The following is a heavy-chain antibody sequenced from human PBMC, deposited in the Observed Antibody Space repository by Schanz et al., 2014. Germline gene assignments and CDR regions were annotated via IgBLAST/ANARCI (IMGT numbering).Heavy chain of an antibody. Sequence: VPLVPSGAAVPPPGASVPVSCPASGSPFPRSGLPWVRPAPLQFLEWMLFIIAYNGNTNYAQKLQDRVTITINTSRSTAYMELNSLTAEDTAVYYCARVSMEFERGKSYYYYRDVGGRGTTVTVSS. CDR3: ARVSMEFERGKSYYYYRDV. D-gene: IGHD3-10*01. V-gene: IGHV1-18*01. CDR1: GSPFPRSG. J-gene: IGHJ6*03. CDR2: IIAYNGNT.